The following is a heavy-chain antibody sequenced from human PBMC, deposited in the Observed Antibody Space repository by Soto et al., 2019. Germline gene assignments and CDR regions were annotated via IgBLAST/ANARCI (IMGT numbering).Heavy chain of an antibody. V-gene: IGHV3-30-3*01. Sequence: GGSLRLSCAASGFTFSSYAMHWVRQAPGKGLEWVAVISYDGSNKYYADSVKGRFTISRDNSKNTLYLQMNSLRAEDTAVYYCAREPMGSFLDYWGQGTLVTVSS. CDR1: GFTFSSYA. CDR2: ISYDGSNK. J-gene: IGHJ4*02. D-gene: IGHD1-26*01. CDR3: AREPMGSFLDY.